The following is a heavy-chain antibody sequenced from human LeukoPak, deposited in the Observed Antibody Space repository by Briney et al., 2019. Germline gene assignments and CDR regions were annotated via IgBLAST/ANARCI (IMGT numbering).Heavy chain of an antibody. CDR1: GYTFTSYA. Sequence: ASVKVSCKASGYTFTSYAMNWVRQAPGQGLEWMGWINTNTGNPTYARGFTGRFVFSLDTSVSTAYLQISSLKAEDTAVYYCARFPPVDTAMAYFDYWGQGTLVTVSS. D-gene: IGHD5-18*01. V-gene: IGHV7-4-1*02. CDR3: ARFPPVDTAMAYFDY. CDR2: INTNTGNP. J-gene: IGHJ4*02.